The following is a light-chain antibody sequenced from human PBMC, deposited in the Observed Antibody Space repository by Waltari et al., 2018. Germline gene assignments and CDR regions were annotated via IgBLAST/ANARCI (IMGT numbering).Light chain of an antibody. V-gene: IGKV1-5*01. J-gene: IGKJ1*01. Sequence: DIQMTQSPSTLSASVGDRVTITCRASHSISSWLAWYQQKPGKAPKLLIYDASSLERGVPSRFSGSGSGTEFTLTISSLQPDDFATYYCQQYNSYPGTFGQGTKVEIK. CDR2: DAS. CDR3: QQYNSYPGT. CDR1: HSISSW.